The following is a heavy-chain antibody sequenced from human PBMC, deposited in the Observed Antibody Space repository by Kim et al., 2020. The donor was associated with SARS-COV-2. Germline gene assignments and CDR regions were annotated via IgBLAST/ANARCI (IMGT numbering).Heavy chain of an antibody. CDR3: ATQAAAGTPPASKAESKYFDY. CDR1: GGTFSSYA. V-gene: IGHV1-69*13. J-gene: IGHJ4*02. D-gene: IGHD6-13*01. Sequence: SVKVSCKASGGTFSSYAISWVRQAPGQGLEWMGGIIPIFGTANYAQKFQGRVTITADESTSTAYMELSSLRSEDTAVYYCATQAAAGTPPASKAESKYFDYWGQGTLVTVSS. CDR2: IIPIFGTA.